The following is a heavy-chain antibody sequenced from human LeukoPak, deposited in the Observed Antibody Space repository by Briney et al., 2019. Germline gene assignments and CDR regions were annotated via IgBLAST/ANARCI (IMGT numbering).Heavy chain of an antibody. CDR3: ARRSITTRTFDY. V-gene: IGHV1-8*03. Sequence: ASVKFSCKASGYTFTTYDINCVRRTTGQGLEWMGWMNPNSGTTGYAQMFQGRVTITRNTSISTVYMELSSLRSEDTAVYYCARRSITTRTFDYWGQGTLVTVSS. D-gene: IGHD1-1*01. CDR2: MNPNSGTT. J-gene: IGHJ4*02. CDR1: GYTFTTYD.